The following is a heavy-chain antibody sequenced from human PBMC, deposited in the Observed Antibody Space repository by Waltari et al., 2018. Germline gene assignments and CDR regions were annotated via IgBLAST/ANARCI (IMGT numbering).Heavy chain of an antibody. Sequence: QVQLQQWGAGLLKPSETLSLTCAVYGGSFSGYYWSWIRQPPWKGLGWVGEIKHGGSTNYNPSIKGRVTMSVGTSKNQFSRRLSSVTAADTAVYYCAILGARSWYGPRGGQGTLVTVSS. CDR2: IKHGGST. J-gene: IGHJ4*02. D-gene: IGHD6-13*01. CDR1: GGSFSGYY. V-gene: IGHV4-34*01. CDR3: AILGARSWYGPR.